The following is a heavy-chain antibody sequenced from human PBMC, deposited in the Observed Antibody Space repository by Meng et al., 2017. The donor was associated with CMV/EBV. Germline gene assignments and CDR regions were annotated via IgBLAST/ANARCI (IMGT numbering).Heavy chain of an antibody. CDR1: GFTVSNNY. CDR2: IYSEGTK. CDR3: ARDGNYHGV. J-gene: IGHJ4*02. Sequence: ELQLVESGGGLIQPGGSLRLSCAASGFTVSNNYMRWFRQAPGKGLEWVSLIYSEGTKDYADSVKGRFTISRDNSKNTLYLQMNSLRAEDTAVYYCARDGNYHGVWGQGTLVTVSS. V-gene: IGHV3-53*01. D-gene: IGHD1-7*01.